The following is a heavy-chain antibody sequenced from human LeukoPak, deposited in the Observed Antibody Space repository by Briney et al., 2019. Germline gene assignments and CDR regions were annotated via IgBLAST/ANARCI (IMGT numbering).Heavy chain of an antibody. CDR1: AVSISSGNFY. CDR2: VYSTGNT. V-gene: IGHV4-61*09. J-gene: IGHJ3*01. Sequence: SETLSLTCTVSAVSISSGNFYWSWIRQSAGKGLEWIGHVYSTGNTKYNPSLKSRVTISADTSKNQISLRLRSATAADTAMFYCARDGDAVSAAIAGAFDLWGRGTMTVSS. D-gene: IGHD2-2*01. CDR3: ARDGDAVSAAIAGAFDL.